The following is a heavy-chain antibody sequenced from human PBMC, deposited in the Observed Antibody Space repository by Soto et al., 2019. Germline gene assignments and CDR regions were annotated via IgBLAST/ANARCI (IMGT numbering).Heavy chain of an antibody. V-gene: IGHV4-31*03. J-gene: IGHJ4*02. CDR3: ATLYFYDSYSGFDS. CDR2: IYDSGST. D-gene: IGHD3-22*01. CDR1: GGSISSSSYY. Sequence: SETLSLTCTVSGGSISSSSYYWGWIRQPPGKGLEWLGYIYDSGSTFYNPSLKSRITLSVDTSKNQFSLKLSSVTVADTAMYYCATLYFYDSYSGFDSWGQGTLVTVSS.